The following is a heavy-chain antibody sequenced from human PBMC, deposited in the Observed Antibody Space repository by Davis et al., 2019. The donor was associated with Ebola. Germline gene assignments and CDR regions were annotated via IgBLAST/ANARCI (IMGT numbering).Heavy chain of an antibody. V-gene: IGHV4-39*07. Sequence: SETLSLTCTVSGGSISSSSYYWGWIRQPPGKGLEWIGSIYYSGSTSYNPSLKSRVTISVDTSKNQFSLKLSSVTAADTAMYYCARRGTSSWYAGWFDPWGQGTLVTVSS. J-gene: IGHJ5*02. CDR3: ARRGTSSWYAGWFDP. D-gene: IGHD6-13*01. CDR2: IYYSGST. CDR1: GGSISSSSYY.